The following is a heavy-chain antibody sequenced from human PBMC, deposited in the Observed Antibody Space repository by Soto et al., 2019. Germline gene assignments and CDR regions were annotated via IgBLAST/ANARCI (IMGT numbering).Heavy chain of an antibody. CDR1: GFTFSSYA. CDR2: ISSDGSDK. CDR3: ARDRQYGAGFIDV. Sequence: GGSLRLSCAASGFTFSSYAMHWVRQAPGKGLEWVAVISSDGSDKYYADSVKGRFAISRDNSKNTLYVQLNRMRAEDTALYYCARDRQYGAGFIDVWGQGTTVTVSS. D-gene: IGHD3-10*01. J-gene: IGHJ6*02. V-gene: IGHV3-30*09.